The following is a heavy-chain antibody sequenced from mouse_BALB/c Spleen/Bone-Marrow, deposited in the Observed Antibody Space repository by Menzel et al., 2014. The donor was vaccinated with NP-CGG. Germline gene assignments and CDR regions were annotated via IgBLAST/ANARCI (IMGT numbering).Heavy chain of an antibody. V-gene: IGHV14-3*02. Sequence: VQLKHSGAELVKPGASVKLPCTASGFNIKDTYMHWVKQRPEQGLEWIGRIDPANGNTKYDPKFQGKATITADTSSNTAYLQLSSLTSEDTAVYYCARAGRGRYFDVWGAGTTVTVSS. CDR3: ARAGRGRYFDV. CDR2: IDPANGNT. D-gene: IGHD4-1*01. CDR1: GFNIKDTY. J-gene: IGHJ1*01.